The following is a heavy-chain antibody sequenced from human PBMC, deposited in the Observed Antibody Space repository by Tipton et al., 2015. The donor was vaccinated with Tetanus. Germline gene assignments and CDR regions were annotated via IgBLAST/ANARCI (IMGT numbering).Heavy chain of an antibody. D-gene: IGHD4-17*01. CDR2: ISYDGSNK. J-gene: IGHJ4*02. Sequence: RSLRLSCAASGFTFSSYGMHWVRQAPGKGLEWVAVISYDGSNKYYADSVKGRFTISRDNSKNTLYLQMNSLRAEDTAVYYCASSTVTRWGPGTLVTVSS. V-gene: IGHV3-30*03. CDR1: GFTFSSYG. CDR3: ASSTVTR.